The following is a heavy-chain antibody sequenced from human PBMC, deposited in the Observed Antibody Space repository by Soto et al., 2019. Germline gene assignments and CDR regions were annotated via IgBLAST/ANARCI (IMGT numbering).Heavy chain of an antibody. CDR3: ARRSIGPWYFDL. CDR1: GYTFTSYD. CDR2: MNGNGGNT. Sequence: QVQLVQSGAEVKEPGASVKVSCKASGYTFTSYDINWVRQATGQGLEWMGWMNGNGGNTGYAQKFQGRLTLTMDTSMSTAYMELISLTSEDTAVYYCARRSIGPWYFDLWGRGTLVSVSS. J-gene: IGHJ2*01. V-gene: IGHV1-8*02.